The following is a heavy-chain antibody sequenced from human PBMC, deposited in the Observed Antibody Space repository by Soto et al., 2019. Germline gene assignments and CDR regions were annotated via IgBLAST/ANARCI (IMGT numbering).Heavy chain of an antibody. V-gene: IGHV4-4*07. CDR2: ISASGSA. Sequence: QVQLQASGPGLLKPSETLSLTCTVSGESVTLYQWSWIRQPAGKGLEWIGRISASGSADYSPSLKSRVTMSMATSNNQSSLRLTSVTAADAAVYYCARSPYSTTCKVWFDPWGQGTLVTVSP. D-gene: IGHD6-13*01. J-gene: IGHJ5*02. CDR3: ARSPYSTTCKVWFDP. CDR1: GESVTLYQ.